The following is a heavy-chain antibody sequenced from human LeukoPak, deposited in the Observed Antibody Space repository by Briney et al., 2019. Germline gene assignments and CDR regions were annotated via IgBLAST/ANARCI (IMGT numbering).Heavy chain of an antibody. CDR3: TRVRGVIVEGFDY. Sequence: HPGGSLRLSCTDSGFTFSDYGMSWVRQAPGKGLEWVGLIRSETYGGTTEHAASVKGRFTMSRDDSKSIAYLQMNSLKTEDTAVYYCTRVRGVIVEGFDYWGQGTLVTVSS. D-gene: IGHD3-10*01. CDR2: IRSETYGGTT. J-gene: IGHJ4*02. CDR1: GFTFSDYG. V-gene: IGHV3-49*04.